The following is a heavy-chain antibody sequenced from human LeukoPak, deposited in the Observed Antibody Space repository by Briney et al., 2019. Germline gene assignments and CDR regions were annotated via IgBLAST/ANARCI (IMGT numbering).Heavy chain of an antibody. J-gene: IGHJ4*02. CDR1: GGSFSGYY. D-gene: IGHD1-7*01. CDR2: INHSGST. V-gene: IGHV4-34*01. Sequence: SETLSLTCAVYGGSFSGYYWSWIRQPPGKGLEWIGEINHSGSTNYNPSLKSRVTISVDTSKNQFSLKLSSVTAADTAVYYCARASYNWNYRVDYWGQGTLSPSPQ. CDR3: ARASYNWNYRVDY.